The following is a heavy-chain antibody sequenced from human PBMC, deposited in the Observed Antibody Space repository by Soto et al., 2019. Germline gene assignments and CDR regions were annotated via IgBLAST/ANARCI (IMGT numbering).Heavy chain of an antibody. Sequence: GGSLRLTCAASGFTFSSYWMHWVRQAPGKGLGWVSRINSDGSSTSYADSVKGRFTISRDNAKNTLYLQMNSLRAEDTAVYYCARDPLDIVVVPAAKGSYYYYMDVWGKGTTVTVSS. CDR3: ARDPLDIVVVPAAKGSYYYYMDV. D-gene: IGHD2-2*01. CDR1: GFTFSSYW. J-gene: IGHJ6*03. CDR2: INSDGSST. V-gene: IGHV3-74*01.